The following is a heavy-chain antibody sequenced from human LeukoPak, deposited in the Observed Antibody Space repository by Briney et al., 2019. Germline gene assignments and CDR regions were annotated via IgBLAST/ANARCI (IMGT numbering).Heavy chain of an antibody. V-gene: IGHV3-23*01. CDR1: GFTFSSYD. J-gene: IGHJ4*02. Sequence: GGSLRLSCAASGFTFSSYDVSWVRQAPGKGLEWVSAISGSGDRTHYADSVKGRFTISRDNSKNTLYLQINSLRAEDTAVYYCAKPSSGDYPPTGYWGQGTLVTVSS. CDR3: AKPSSGDYPPTGY. D-gene: IGHD1-1*01. CDR2: ISGSGDRT.